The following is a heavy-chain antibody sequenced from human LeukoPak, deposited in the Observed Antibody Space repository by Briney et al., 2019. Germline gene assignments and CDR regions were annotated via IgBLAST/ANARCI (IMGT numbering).Heavy chain of an antibody. Sequence: SETLSLTCTVSGGSISSSSYYWGWIRQPPGKGLEWIGSIYYSGSTYYNPSLKSRVTISVDTSKNQFSLKLSSVTAADTAVYYCARRKMLANYYYYMYIWGKGNTVTVSS. CDR3: ARRKMLANYYYYMYI. J-gene: IGHJ6*03. CDR1: GGSISSSSYY. CDR2: IYYSGST. D-gene: IGHD2-8*01. V-gene: IGHV4-39*01.